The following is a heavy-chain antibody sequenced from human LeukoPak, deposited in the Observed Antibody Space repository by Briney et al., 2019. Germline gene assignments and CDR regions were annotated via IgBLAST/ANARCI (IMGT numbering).Heavy chain of an antibody. Sequence: GGSLRLSCAASGFTFSSSWLHWVRQAPGKGLVWVSRINERGSSTSYADSVKGRFTISRDNAKNTLYLQMNSLRADDTAVYYCAGGRLVAASKAVAIDYWGQGALVTVSS. D-gene: IGHD5-12*01. CDR2: INERGSST. V-gene: IGHV3-74*01. CDR3: AGGRLVAASKAVAIDY. CDR1: GFTFSSSW. J-gene: IGHJ4*02.